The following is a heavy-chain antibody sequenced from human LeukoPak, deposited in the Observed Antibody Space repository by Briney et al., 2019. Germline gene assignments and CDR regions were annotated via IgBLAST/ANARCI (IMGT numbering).Heavy chain of an antibody. J-gene: IGHJ4*02. CDR2: ISSSGSTI. Sequence: GGSLRLSCAASGFTFSDYYMCWIRQAPGKGLEWVSYISSSGSTIYYADSVKGRFTISRDNAKNSLYLQMNSLRAEDTAVYYCAREVAYYDSSGLDYWGQGTLVTVSS. CDR1: GFTFSDYY. V-gene: IGHV3-11*01. D-gene: IGHD3-22*01. CDR3: AREVAYYDSSGLDY.